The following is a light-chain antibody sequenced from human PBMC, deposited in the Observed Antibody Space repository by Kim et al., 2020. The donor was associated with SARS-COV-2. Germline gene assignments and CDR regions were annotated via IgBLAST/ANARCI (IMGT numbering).Light chain of an antibody. J-gene: IGKJ2*01. CDR2: DAS. V-gene: IGKV1-33*01. CDR1: QDISNY. Sequence: DIQMTQSPSSLSASVGDRVTITCQASQDISNYLNWYQQKPGKAPKLLIYDASNLETGVPSRFSGSGSGTDFTFTISSLQPEDIATYYCQQYDNHPPNTFGQGNELEI. CDR3: QQYDNHPPNT.